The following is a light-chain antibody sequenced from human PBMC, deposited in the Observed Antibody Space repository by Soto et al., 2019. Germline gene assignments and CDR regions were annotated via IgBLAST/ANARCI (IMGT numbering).Light chain of an antibody. V-gene: IGLV2-14*01. Sequence: QSALTQPASVSGSPGQSITISCTGTSSDVGGYNYVSWYQQHPGKAPKLMIYDVSNRPSGVSNRFSGSKSGNTASLTISLLQAEDEADYYCSSYTSSSTPLCVFGTGTKVTVL. CDR3: SSYTSSSTPLCV. J-gene: IGLJ1*01. CDR2: DVS. CDR1: SSDVGGYNY.